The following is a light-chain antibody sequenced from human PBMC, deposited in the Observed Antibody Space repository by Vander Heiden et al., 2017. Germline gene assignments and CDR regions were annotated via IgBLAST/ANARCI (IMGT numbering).Light chain of an antibody. CDR1: SSNIGAGYD. Sequence: QSVLTQPPSVSAAPWQRVTISCTGSSSNIGAGYDVHWYHQLPGTAPKLLIYGTSNRPSGVPDRFSGSKSGTSASLAITGLQAEDEADYYCQSYDSSLKVVFGGGTKLTVL. J-gene: IGLJ2*01. CDR3: QSYDSSLKVV. V-gene: IGLV1-40*01. CDR2: GTS.